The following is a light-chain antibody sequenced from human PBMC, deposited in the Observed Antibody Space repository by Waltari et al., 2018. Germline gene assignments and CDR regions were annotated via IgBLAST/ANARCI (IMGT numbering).Light chain of an antibody. V-gene: IGKV3-20*01. J-gene: IGKJ1*01. CDR2: GAS. Sequence: EIVLTQSPGTLSLSPGERATLSCRASQSVSRALAWYQQNPGQAPRLLIYGASNRATGIPDRFSGSWSGTYFSLIISRLEPEDFAVYYCQHYVSLPVTFGQGTKVEIK. CDR3: QHYVSLPVT. CDR1: QSVSRA.